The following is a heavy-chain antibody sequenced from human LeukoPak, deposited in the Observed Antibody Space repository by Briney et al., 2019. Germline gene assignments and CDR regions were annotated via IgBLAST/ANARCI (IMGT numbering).Heavy chain of an antibody. D-gene: IGHD3-9*01. CDR2: ITYDGYYK. CDR1: GFTFTTYG. J-gene: IGHJ6*02. V-gene: IGHV3-30*03. CDR3: ARDGPMYYDILTGYGYYYYGMDV. Sequence: GGSLRLSCAASGFTFTTYGMHWVRQSPGKGLEWVALITYDGYYKYYSDSVKGRFTISSDTSKNTLYLQMNSLRDEDTAVYYCARDGPMYYDILTGYGYYYYGMDVWGQGTTVTVSS.